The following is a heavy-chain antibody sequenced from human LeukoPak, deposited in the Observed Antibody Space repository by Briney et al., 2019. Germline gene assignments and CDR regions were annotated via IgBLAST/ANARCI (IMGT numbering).Heavy chain of an antibody. Sequence: PGGSLRLSCAASGFTFSSYSMNWVRQAPGKGLEWVSSISISSYIYDADSVKGRFTISRDNAKNSLYLQMNSLRAEDTAVYYCAREGGYCYSTSCRYFDLWGRGTLVTVSS. CDR1: GFTFSSYS. CDR3: AREGGYCYSTSCRYFDL. J-gene: IGHJ2*01. CDR2: ISISSYI. V-gene: IGHV3-21*01. D-gene: IGHD2-2*01.